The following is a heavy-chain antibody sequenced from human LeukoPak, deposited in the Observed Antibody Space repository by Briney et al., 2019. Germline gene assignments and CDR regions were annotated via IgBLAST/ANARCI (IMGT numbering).Heavy chain of an antibody. J-gene: IGHJ4*02. V-gene: IGHV3-23*01. D-gene: IGHD3-10*01. Sequence: GGSLRLSCAASGFTFDDYAMHWVRQAPGKGLEGVSGISGGGGSTYYADSVKGRFTISRDIPKNTLSLQMSSLRADDTAVYYCAKALLWFGEPNYFDYWGQGTLVTVSS. CDR3: AKALLWFGEPNYFDY. CDR2: ISGGGGST. CDR1: GFTFDDYA.